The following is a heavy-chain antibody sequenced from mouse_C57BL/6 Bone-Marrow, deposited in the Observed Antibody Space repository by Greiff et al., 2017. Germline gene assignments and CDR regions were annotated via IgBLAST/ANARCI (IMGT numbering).Heavy chain of an antibody. CDR2: INPSSGYP. V-gene: IGHV1-4*01. Sequence: QVHVKQSGAELARPGASVKMSCKASGYTFTSYTMHWVKQRPGQGLEWIGYINPSSGYPKYNQKFKDKATLTADKSSSTAYMQLSSLTSEDSAVYYCARSPRFAYWGQGTLVTVSA. CDR3: ARSPRFAY. CDR1: GYTFTSYT. J-gene: IGHJ3*01.